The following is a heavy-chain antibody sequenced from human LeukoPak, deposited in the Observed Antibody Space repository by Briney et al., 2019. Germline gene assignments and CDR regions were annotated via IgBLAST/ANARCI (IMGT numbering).Heavy chain of an antibody. CDR3: ARRTRKGYCSGGSCYTHEDDY. D-gene: IGHD2-15*01. CDR1: GFTVSSNY. V-gene: IGHV3-66*04. J-gene: IGHJ4*02. Sequence: GGSLRLSCAASGFTVSSNYMSWVRQAPGKGLEWVSVIYSGGSTYYADSVKGRFTISRDNSKNTLYLQMNSLRAEDTAVYYCARRTRKGYCSGGSCYTHEDDYWGQGTLVTVSS. CDR2: IYSGGST.